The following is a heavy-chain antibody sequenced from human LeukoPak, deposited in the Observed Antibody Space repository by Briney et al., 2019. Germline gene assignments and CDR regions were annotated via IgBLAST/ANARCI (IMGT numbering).Heavy chain of an antibody. CDR2: IYSGGST. CDR3: ARLRGYSYGYADY. V-gene: IGHV3-53*01. D-gene: IGHD5-18*01. J-gene: IGHJ4*02. Sequence: TGGSLRLSCAASGFTVSSNCMSWVRQAPGKGLEWVSVIYSGGSTYYADSVKGRFTISRDNAKNSLYLQMNSLRAEDTAVYYCARLRGYSYGYADYWGQGTLVTVSS. CDR1: GFTVSSNC.